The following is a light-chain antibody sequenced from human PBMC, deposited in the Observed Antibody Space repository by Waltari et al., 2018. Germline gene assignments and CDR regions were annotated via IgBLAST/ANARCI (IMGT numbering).Light chain of an antibody. CDR3: SSYTSSSTWV. V-gene: IGLV2-14*01. CDR1: SSDVGGYNY. CDR2: DVS. Sequence: QSALTQPASVSGSPGQSITISCTGTSSDVGGYNYVSWYQQHPGKAPKLMIYDVSKRPSGVSNRFSGSQSGNPASLTISGLQAEDEADYYCSSYTSSSTWVFGGGTKLTVL. J-gene: IGLJ3*02.